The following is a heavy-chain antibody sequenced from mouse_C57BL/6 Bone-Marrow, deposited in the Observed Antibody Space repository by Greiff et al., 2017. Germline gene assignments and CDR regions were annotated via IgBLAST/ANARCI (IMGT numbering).Heavy chain of an antibody. V-gene: IGHV14-2*01. CDR1: GFNIKDYY. Sequence: VQLQQSGAELVKPGASVKLSCTASGFNIKDYYMHWVKQRTEQGLEWIGRIDPEDGETNYATKFQGKATITADTSSNTAYLQLSSLTSEDTAVYYCARGGYLDYWGQGTTLTVSS. CDR2: IDPEDGET. D-gene: IGHD2-2*01. CDR3: ARGGYLDY. J-gene: IGHJ2*01.